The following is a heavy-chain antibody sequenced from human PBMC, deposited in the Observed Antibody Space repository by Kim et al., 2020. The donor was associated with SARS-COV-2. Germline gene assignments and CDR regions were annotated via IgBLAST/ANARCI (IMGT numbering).Heavy chain of an antibody. V-gene: IGHV4-34*01. J-gene: IGHJ4*02. CDR2: INHSGRT. D-gene: IGHD3-10*01. CDR1: GGSFSGYY. CDR3: ARRLSNTSGWGSHYCDL. Sequence: SETLSPTCAVYGGSFSGYYWSWIRQPPGKGLEWIGEINHSGRTNYNPSLKRRVTISVDTSKNQFSLKLTSVTAADTAVYYCARRLSNTSGWGSHYCDLWGQGLLVTVSS.